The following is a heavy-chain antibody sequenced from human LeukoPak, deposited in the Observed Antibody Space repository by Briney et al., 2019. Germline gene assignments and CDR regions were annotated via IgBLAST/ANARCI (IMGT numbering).Heavy chain of an antibody. Sequence: PGGSLRLSCAASGFTFSSYGMHWVRQAPGKGLEGVAVIWYDGSNKYYADSVKGRFTISRDNSKNTLYLQMNSLRAEDTAVYYCARDYYGSGSYYVPWGQGTLVTVSS. CDR3: ARDYYGSGSYYVP. CDR2: IWYDGSNK. V-gene: IGHV3-33*01. J-gene: IGHJ5*02. D-gene: IGHD3-10*01. CDR1: GFTFSSYG.